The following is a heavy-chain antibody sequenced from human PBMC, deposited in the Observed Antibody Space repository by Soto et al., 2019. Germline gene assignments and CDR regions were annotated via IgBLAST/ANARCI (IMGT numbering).Heavy chain of an antibody. D-gene: IGHD6-13*01. CDR1: GNPFMGHY. CDR3: AAGGSWYAF. J-gene: IGHJ4*01. CDR2: YISNSGDT. V-gene: IGHV1-2*02. Sequence: QVQLVQSGAEVKRPGASVKVCCKTSGNPFMGHYIHWLRQAPGQGFEWLGYISNSGDTRYSQNFQGRVFMTRDTSITTAYMELRGLQSGDTAVYYCAAGGSWYAFWGHGTLVTVSS.